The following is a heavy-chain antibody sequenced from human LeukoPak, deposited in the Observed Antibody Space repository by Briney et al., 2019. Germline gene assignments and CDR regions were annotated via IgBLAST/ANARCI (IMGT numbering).Heavy chain of an antibody. Sequence: PSETLSLTCTVSGGSISSYYWSWIRQPPGKGLEWIGYIYYSGSTNYNPSLKSRVTISVDTSKNQFSLKLSSVTAADTAVYYCARVPRYDFWSGYLYYYHMDVWGKGTTVTVSS. CDR2: IYYSGST. V-gene: IGHV4-59*01. CDR3: ARVPRYDFWSGYLYYYHMDV. J-gene: IGHJ6*03. D-gene: IGHD3-3*01. CDR1: GGSISSYY.